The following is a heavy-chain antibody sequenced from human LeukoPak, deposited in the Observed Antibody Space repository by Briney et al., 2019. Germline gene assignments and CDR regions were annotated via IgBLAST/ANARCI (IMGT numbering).Heavy chain of an antibody. CDR3: ARDSIKYYDFWSGSNSDY. CDR2: ISYDGSNK. CDR1: GFTFSSYA. V-gene: IGHV3-30-3*01. J-gene: IGHJ4*02. D-gene: IGHD3-3*01. Sequence: GGSLRLSCAASGFTFSSYAMHWVRQAPGKGLEWVAVISYDGSNKYYADSVKGRFTISRDNSKNTLYLQMNSLRAEDTAVYYCARDSIKYYDFWSGSNSDYWGQGTLVTVSS.